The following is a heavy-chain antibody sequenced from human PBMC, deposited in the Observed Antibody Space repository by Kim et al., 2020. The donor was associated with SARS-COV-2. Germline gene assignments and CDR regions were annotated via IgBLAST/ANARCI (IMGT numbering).Heavy chain of an antibody. CDR3: AKVGSGGYGMDV. CDR1: GFTFSSYG. CDR2: ISYDGSNK. V-gene: IGHV3-30*18. Sequence: GGSLRLSCAASGFTFSSYGMHWVRQAPGKGLEWVAVISYDGSNKYYADSVKGRFTISRDNSKNTLYLQMNSLRAEDTAVYYCAKVGSGGYGMDVWGQGTTVTVSS. D-gene: IGHD3-3*01. J-gene: IGHJ6*02.